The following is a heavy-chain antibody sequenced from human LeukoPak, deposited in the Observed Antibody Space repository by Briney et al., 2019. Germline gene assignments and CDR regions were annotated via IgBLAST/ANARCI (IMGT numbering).Heavy chain of an antibody. CDR2: IKQDGSEK. CDR1: GFTFSSYW. V-gene: IGHV3-7*01. D-gene: IGHD3-3*01. CDR3: ARERSLEWSYYGMDV. Sequence: GGSLRLSCAASGFTFSSYWMSWVRQAPGKGLEWVANIKQDGSEKYYVDSVKGRFTISRDNAKNSLYLQMNSLRAEDTAVYYCARERSLEWSYYGMDVWGQGTTVTVSS. J-gene: IGHJ6*02.